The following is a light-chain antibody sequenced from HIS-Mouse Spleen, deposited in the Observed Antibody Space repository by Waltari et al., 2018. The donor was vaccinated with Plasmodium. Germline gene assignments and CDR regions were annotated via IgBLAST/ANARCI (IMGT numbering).Light chain of an antibody. CDR2: AAS. V-gene: IGKV1-8*01. CDR1: QGISSY. Sequence: AIRITQSPSSRSASTGARVTITCRASQGISSYLAWYQQKPGKAPKLLIYAASTLQSGVPSRFSGSGSGTDFTLTISCLQSEDFATYYCQQYYSYPLTFGGGTKVEIK. CDR3: QQYYSYPLT. J-gene: IGKJ4*01.